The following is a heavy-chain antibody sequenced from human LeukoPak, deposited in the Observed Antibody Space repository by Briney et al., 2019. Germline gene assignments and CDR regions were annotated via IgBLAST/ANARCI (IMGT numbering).Heavy chain of an antibody. CDR3: ARENGDYRYYYDMDV. J-gene: IGHJ6*02. V-gene: IGHV3-30*02. CDR2: IRYDGSNK. CDR1: GFTFSSYG. Sequence: PGGSLRLSCAAAGFTFSSYGMHWVRQAPGKGLEWVAFIRYDGSNKYYADSVKGRFTISRDNSKNTLYLQMNSLRAEDTAVYYCARENGDYRYYYDMDVWGQGTTVTVSS. D-gene: IGHD4-17*01.